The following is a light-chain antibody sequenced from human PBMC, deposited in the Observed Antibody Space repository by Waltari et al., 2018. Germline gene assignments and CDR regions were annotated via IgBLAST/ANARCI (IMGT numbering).Light chain of an antibody. CDR1: QSVGSY. Sequence: EIVLTQSPDTLSLSPGDTATLSCRASQSVGSYLAWYQQKPGHPPRLLIYDASNRATGAPDRFRGSGSGTDFTRTISSLEAEDFAVYFCQQRSNWTPHTFGQGARLDIK. J-gene: IGKJ2*01. CDR2: DAS. V-gene: IGKV3-11*01. CDR3: QQRSNWTPHT.